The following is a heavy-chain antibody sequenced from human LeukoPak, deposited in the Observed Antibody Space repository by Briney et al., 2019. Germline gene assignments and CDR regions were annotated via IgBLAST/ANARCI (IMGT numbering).Heavy chain of an antibody. CDR1: GGSISSYF. J-gene: IGHJ2*01. V-gene: IGHV4-59*01. CDR3: ARDSGNWYFDL. Sequence: SETLSLTCTVSGGSISSYFWTWIRQPPGKGLEWIGYIYYSGTTNHNPSLKSRVTISVDTSKNQFSLKLSSVTAADTAVYYCARDSGNWYFDLWGRGTLVTVSS. CDR2: IYYSGTT.